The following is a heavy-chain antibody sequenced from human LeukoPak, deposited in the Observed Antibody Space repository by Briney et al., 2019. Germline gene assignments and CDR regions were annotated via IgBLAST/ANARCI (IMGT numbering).Heavy chain of an antibody. CDR2: IYYSGST. CDR1: GGSISSSSYY. CDR3: ARGWWIVGATRKAFDI. Sequence: SETLSLTCTVSGGSISSSSYYWGWIRQPPGKGLEWIGSIYYSGSTYYNPSLKSRVTISVDTSKNQFSLKLSSVTAADTAVYYCARGWWIVGATRKAFDIWGQGTMVTVSS. D-gene: IGHD1-26*01. V-gene: IGHV4-39*07. J-gene: IGHJ3*02.